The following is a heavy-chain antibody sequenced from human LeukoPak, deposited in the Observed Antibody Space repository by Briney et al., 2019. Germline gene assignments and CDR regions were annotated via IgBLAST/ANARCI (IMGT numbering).Heavy chain of an antibody. J-gene: IGHJ4*02. CDR2: ISYDGSNK. Sequence: GRSLRLSCAASGFTFSSYAMHWVRQAPGKGLEWVAVISYDGSNKYYADSVKGRFTISRDNSKNTLYLQMNSLRAEDTAVYYCASGSYYEASFCGYWGQGTLVTVSS. V-gene: IGHV3-30-3*01. D-gene: IGHD1-26*01. CDR3: ASGSYYEASFCGY. CDR1: GFTFSSYA.